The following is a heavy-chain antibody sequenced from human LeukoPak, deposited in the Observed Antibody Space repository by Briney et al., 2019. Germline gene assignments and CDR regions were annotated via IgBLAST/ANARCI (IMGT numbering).Heavy chain of an antibody. CDR1: GYSFTSYW. V-gene: IGHV5-51*01. CDR2: FYPVDSDT. J-gene: IGHJ3*02. D-gene: IGHD4-17*01. Sequence: GESLKISCKGSGYSFTSYWIGWVRQMTGKGLEWMGIFYPVDSDTRYRPSFQGHVTISADKSISTAYLQWSSLKASDTAMYYCARHPTVTTYSGAFDIWGQGTMVTVSS. CDR3: ARHPTVTTYSGAFDI.